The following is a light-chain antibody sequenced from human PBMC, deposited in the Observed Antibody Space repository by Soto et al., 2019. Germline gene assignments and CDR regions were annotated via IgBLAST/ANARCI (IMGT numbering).Light chain of an antibody. J-gene: IGKJ5*01. Sequence: EIEMTQSPATLCVSPGEGATLSCRANQSVRSNLAWYQQKPGQAPRLLIYGASTRATGVPARFSGSASGTEFTLTISSLQSEDFAAYSCQQYNDWPITFGPGTRLEIK. CDR2: GAS. CDR1: QSVRSN. CDR3: QQYNDWPIT. V-gene: IGKV3-15*01.